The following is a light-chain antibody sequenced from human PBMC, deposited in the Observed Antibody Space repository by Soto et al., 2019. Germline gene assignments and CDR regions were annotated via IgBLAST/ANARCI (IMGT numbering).Light chain of an antibody. CDR2: EDN. CDR1: SGSIASNY. CDR3: SSYTSSSTPVV. Sequence: NFMLTQPHSVSESPGKTVTISCTRSSGSIASNYVQWYQQRPGSAPTTVIYEDNQRPSGVPDRFSGSIDSSSNSASLTISGLQAEDEADYYCSSYTSSSTPVVLGGGTKLTVL. J-gene: IGLJ2*01. V-gene: IGLV6-57*04.